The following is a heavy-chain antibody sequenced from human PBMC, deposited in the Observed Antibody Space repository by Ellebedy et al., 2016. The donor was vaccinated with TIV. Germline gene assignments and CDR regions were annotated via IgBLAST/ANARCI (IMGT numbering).Heavy chain of an antibody. J-gene: IGHJ6*02. CDR1: GFSLNTSGMS. D-gene: IGHD5-12*01. CDR3: ARAIVAKVPYYYYYGMDV. CDR2: IDWDADT. V-gene: IGHV2-70*11. Sequence: SGPTLVKPTQTLTLTCTFSGFSLNTSGMSVSWIRQPPGKALEWLARIDWDADTYYRTSLKTRLTISKDTSQNQVVLTMTNMDPGDTATFYCARAIVAKVPYYYYYGMDVWGQGTTVSVSS.